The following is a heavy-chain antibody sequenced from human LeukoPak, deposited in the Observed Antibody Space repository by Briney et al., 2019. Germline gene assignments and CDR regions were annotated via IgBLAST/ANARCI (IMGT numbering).Heavy chain of an antibody. J-gene: IGHJ4*02. CDR2: IGSSTRYI. Sequence: GGSLRLSCAASGFTFTTYSMNWVRQAPGKGLEWVSSIGSSTRYIYYADSVKGRFTISRDDARNSLYLQMNSLRAEDTAVYYCASELLGRAVAGSPFDYWGQGTLVTVSS. CDR3: ASELLGRAVAGSPFDY. V-gene: IGHV3-21*01. D-gene: IGHD6-19*01. CDR1: GFTFTTYS.